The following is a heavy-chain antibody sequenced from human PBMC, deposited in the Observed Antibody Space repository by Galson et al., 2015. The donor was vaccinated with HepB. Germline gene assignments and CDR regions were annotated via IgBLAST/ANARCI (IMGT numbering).Heavy chain of an antibody. J-gene: IGHJ4*02. D-gene: IGHD3-22*01. V-gene: IGHV3-23*01. CDR1: GFTFSSYA. CDR2: ISGSGGST. CDR3: AKVAITMIVALRENDY. Sequence: SLRLSCAASGFTFSSYAMSWVRQAPGKGLEWVSAISGSGGSTYYADSVKGRFTISRDNSKNTLYLQMNSLRAEDTAVYYCAKVAITMIVALRENDYWGQGTLVTVSS.